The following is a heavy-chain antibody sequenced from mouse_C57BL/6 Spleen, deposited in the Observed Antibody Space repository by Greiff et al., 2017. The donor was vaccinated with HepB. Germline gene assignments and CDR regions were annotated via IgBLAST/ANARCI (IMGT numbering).Heavy chain of an antibody. CDR3: ARDDCYGSGFWLAC. CDR2: IYPGSGST. Sequence: QVQLQQPGAELVKPGASVKMSCKASGYTFTSYWITWVKQRPGQGLEWIGDIYPGSGSTNYNEKFKSKATLTVDTSSSTAYMQLSSLTSEDSAVYYCARDDCYGSGFWLACWGRGTLVTVSA. J-gene: IGHJ3*01. CDR1: GYTFTSYW. V-gene: IGHV1-55*01. D-gene: IGHD1-1*01.